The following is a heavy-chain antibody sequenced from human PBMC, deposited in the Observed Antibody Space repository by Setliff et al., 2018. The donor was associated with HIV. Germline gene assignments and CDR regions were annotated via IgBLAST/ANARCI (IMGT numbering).Heavy chain of an antibody. J-gene: IGHJ4*02. V-gene: IGHV4-34*01. CDR2: INHSGST. CDR1: GESFSGYY. D-gene: IGHD3-22*01. CDR3: ARRRFDSDGYHFDS. Sequence: PSETLSLTCAVYGESFSGYYWNWIRQPPGKGLEWVAEINHSGSTNYSPSLTGRVTISADTSKNQFSLILTSVTAADTAIYYCARRRFDSDGYHFDSWGQGTLVTVSS.